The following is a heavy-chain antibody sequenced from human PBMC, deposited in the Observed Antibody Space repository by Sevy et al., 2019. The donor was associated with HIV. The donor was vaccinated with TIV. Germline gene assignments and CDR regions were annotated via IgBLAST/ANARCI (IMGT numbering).Heavy chain of an antibody. CDR1: GFTFSSYS. J-gene: IGHJ6*02. V-gene: IGHV3-21*01. D-gene: IGHD2-2*01. CDR2: ISSSSSYI. Sequence: GGSLRRSCAASGFTFSSYSMNWVRQAPGKGLEWVSSISSSSSYIYYADSVKGRFTISRDNAKNSLYLQMNSLRAEDTAVYYCASVGYCSSTSCSQHYGMDVWGQGTTVTVSS. CDR3: ASVGYCSSTSCSQHYGMDV.